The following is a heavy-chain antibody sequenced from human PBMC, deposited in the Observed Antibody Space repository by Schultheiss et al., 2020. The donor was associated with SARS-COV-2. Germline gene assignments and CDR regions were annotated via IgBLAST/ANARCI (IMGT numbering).Heavy chain of an antibody. CDR1: GYTFTDYY. CDR3: ARDSVWLDY. D-gene: IGHD2-21*01. V-gene: IGHV1-2*02. J-gene: IGHJ4*02. CDR2: ISTHSGNM. Sequence: ASVKVSCKASGYTFTDYYMHWVRQAPGQGLEWMGRISTHSGNMNYAEKFQGRVTMTRNTSISTAYMELSSLRSEDTAVYYCARDSVWLDYWGQGTLVTVSS.